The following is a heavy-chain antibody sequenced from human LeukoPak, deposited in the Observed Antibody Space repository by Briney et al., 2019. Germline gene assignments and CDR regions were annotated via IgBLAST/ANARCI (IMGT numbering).Heavy chain of an antibody. D-gene: IGHD3-10*01. CDR2: ISPNSGGT. J-gene: IGHJ4*02. CDR3: SVWFGELSH. Sequence: ASVKVSCKASGGTFSSYTISWVQQAPGQGLEWMGWISPNSGGTNYAQRFQGMVTMTRDTSISTAYMDLSSLKSDDTATYYCSVWFGELSHWGQGTLVTVSS. V-gene: IGHV1-2*02. CDR1: GGTFSSYT.